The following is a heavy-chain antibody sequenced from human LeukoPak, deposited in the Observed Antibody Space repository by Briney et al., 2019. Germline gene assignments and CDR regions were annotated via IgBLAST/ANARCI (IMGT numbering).Heavy chain of an antibody. Sequence: GRSLRLSCAASGFTFSIYGMHWVRQAPGKGLEWVAVIWYDGSNKYYADSVKGRFTISRDNSKNTLYLQMNSLRAEDTAVYYCAREGRFLEWLDAFDIWGQGTMVTVSS. CDR1: GFTFSIYG. CDR2: IWYDGSNK. D-gene: IGHD3-3*01. J-gene: IGHJ3*02. CDR3: AREGRFLEWLDAFDI. V-gene: IGHV3-33*01.